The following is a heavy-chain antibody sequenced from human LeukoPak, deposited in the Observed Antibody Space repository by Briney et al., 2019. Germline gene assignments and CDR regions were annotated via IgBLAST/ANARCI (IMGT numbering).Heavy chain of an antibody. Sequence: PSETLSLTCTVSGDSVRSSSFYWGWIRQPPGKGLEWIGSIYYSGSANYNPSLRSRVTISVDTSKNQFSLKLSSVTAADTAVYYCARGAGATAGGWFDPWGQGTLVTVSS. CDR1: GDSVRSSSFY. D-gene: IGHD1-26*01. CDR2: IYYSGSA. J-gene: IGHJ5*02. CDR3: ARGAGATAGGWFDP. V-gene: IGHV4-39*07.